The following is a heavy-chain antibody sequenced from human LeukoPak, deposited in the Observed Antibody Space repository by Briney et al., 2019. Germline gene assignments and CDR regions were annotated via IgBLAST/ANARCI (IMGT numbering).Heavy chain of an antibody. D-gene: IGHD2-2*01. CDR3: ARVGRPRPRVVPAGMDV. Sequence: TGGSLRLSCAASGFTFSSYAKHWVRQAPGKGLECVAVISKDGSNKSYADSVKGRFTISRDNSKNTLYLQMNSLRAEDTAVYYCARVGRPRPRVVPAGMDVWGQGTTVTVSS. J-gene: IGHJ6*02. V-gene: IGHV3-30*04. CDR1: GFTFSSYA. CDR2: ISKDGSNK.